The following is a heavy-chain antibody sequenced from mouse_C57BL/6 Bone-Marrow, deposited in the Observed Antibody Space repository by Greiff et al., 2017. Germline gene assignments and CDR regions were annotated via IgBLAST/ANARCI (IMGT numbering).Heavy chain of an antibody. V-gene: IGHV5-4*03. CDR3: ARGYGYPLAMDY. Sequence: EVKLVESGGGLVKPGGSLKLSCAASGFTFSSYAMSWVRQTPEKRLEWVATISDGGSYTYYPDNVKGRFTISRDNAKNNLYLQMSHLKSEDTAMYYCARGYGYPLAMDYWGQGTSVTVSS. CDR2: ISDGGSYT. J-gene: IGHJ4*01. CDR1: GFTFSSYA. D-gene: IGHD2-2*01.